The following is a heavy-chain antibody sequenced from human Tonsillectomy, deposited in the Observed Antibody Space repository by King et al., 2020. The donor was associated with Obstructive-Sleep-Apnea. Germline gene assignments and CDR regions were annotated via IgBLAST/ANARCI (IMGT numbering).Heavy chain of an antibody. J-gene: IGHJ4*02. CDR2: IYYSGST. D-gene: IGHD3-16*01. Sequence: QLQESGPRLVKPSQTLSLTCTVSGGSISSGDYFWSWIRQPPGKGLEWIGYIYYSGSTYYNPSLKSRLTISLDTSKNQFSLKLSSVTAADTAVYYCAGCVRLGGLPLLTPNCGIFDYWGQGTLVTVSS. V-gene: IGHV4-30-4*01. CDR1: GGSISSGDYF. CDR3: AGCVRLGGLPLLTPNCGIFDY.